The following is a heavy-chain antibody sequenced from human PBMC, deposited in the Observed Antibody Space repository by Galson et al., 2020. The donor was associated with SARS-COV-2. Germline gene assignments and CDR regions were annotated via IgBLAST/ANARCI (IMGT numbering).Heavy chain of an antibody. Sequence: SETLSLTCTVSGASISSGSYYWRWIRQPAGKGLEWIGRIYKSGNTNYNPSLWSQVTISADTSKNQFPLKLTSVTAAVTAAYYCARGNSPCVTIFGVLTGTCGMDVWGQGTTVTVSS. CDR1: GASISSGSYY. CDR2: IYKSGNT. D-gene: IGHD3-3*01. J-gene: IGHJ6*02. V-gene: IGHV4-61*02. CDR3: ARGNSPCVTIFGVLTGTCGMDV.